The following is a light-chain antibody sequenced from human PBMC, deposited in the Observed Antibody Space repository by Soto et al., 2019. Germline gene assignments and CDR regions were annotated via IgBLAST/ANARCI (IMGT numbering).Light chain of an antibody. J-gene: IGKJ1*01. CDR3: QCYGTSWWT. Sequence: VFTQSPGTLSLSPGERATIYCSTSQSVNSNHLAWYQQRPGQAPRLLIHGASSRATGVPDRFSGSGSGTDFTLTISRLEPEDFAVYHCQCYGTSWWTFGQGT. V-gene: IGKV3-20*01. CDR1: QSVNSNH. CDR2: GAS.